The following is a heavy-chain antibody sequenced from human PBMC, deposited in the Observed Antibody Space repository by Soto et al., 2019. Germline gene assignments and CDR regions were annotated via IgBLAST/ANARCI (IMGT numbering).Heavy chain of an antibody. CDR2: IYWDDDK. Sequence: SGPTLVNPTQTLTLTCTFSGFSLSTTGVGVGWIRQPPGKALEWLALIYWDDDKRYNPSLNSRLTITKDTSKNQVVLAMTNMDPVDTATFYCVQSRCGGDCLQSYSSHSYYGLDVWGQETTVTVSS. D-gene: IGHD2-21*02. J-gene: IGHJ6*02. CDR3: VQSRCGGDCLQSYSSHSYYGLDV. CDR1: GFSLSTTGVG. V-gene: IGHV2-5*02.